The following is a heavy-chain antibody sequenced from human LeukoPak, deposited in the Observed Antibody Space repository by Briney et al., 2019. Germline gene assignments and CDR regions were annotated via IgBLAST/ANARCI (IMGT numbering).Heavy chain of an antibody. J-gene: IGHJ4*02. Sequence: GGSLRLSCAASGFIFSSYALTCVRQAPGKGLEWVSVISGSGSSRYYADSVKGRFTISRDNSENTVFLQMNSLRVEDSAIYYCPKDIAAAGDYWGQGTLVTVSS. CDR3: PKDIAAAGDY. D-gene: IGHD6-13*01. CDR1: GFIFSSYA. V-gene: IGHV3-23*01. CDR2: ISGSGSSR.